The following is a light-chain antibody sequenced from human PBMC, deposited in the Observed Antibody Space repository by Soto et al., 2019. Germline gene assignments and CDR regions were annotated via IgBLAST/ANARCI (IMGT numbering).Light chain of an antibody. CDR1: SSNIGSNT. Sequence: QSVLTQPPSASGTPGQRVTISCSGSSSNIGSNTVHWYQQLPGTAPKLLIYSNNQRPSGVPDRFSGSKSGTSASLAISGLQSEDEADYYCAAWDDSLYGVVFGGGTQLTVL. J-gene: IGLJ7*01. V-gene: IGLV1-44*01. CDR2: SNN. CDR3: AAWDDSLYGVV.